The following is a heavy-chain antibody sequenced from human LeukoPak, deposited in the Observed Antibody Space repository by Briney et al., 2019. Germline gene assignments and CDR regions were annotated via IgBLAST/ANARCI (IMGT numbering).Heavy chain of an antibody. J-gene: IGHJ4*02. Sequence: SVTVSCKASGGTFSSYAISWVRQAPGQGLEWMGGIIPIFGTANYAQKFQGRVTITADESTSTAYMELSSLRSEDTAVYYCAVRIQLWSLDYWGQGTLVTVSS. V-gene: IGHV1-69*13. CDR2: IIPIFGTA. D-gene: IGHD5-18*01. CDR3: AVRIQLWSLDY. CDR1: GGTFSSYA.